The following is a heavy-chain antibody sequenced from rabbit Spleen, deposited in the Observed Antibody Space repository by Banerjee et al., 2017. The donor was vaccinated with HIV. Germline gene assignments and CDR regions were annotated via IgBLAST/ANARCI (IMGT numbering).Heavy chain of an antibody. CDR3: ARGYSSGYHNYVEAFNL. V-gene: IGHV1S43*01. CDR2: IYTGSGST. CDR1: GIDFSSYYY. J-gene: IGHJ4*01. Sequence: QSLEESGGDLVKPGGTLTLTCKASGIDFSSYYYMCWVRQAPGKGLEWIGCIYTGSGSTYYASWVNGRFTLSRENNQNTVSLQMTSLTAADTATYFCARGYSSGYHNYVEAFNLWGQGTLVTVS. D-gene: IGHD1-1*01.